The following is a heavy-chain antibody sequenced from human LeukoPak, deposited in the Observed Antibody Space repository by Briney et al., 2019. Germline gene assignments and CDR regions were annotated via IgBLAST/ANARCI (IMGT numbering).Heavy chain of an antibody. J-gene: IGHJ4*02. Sequence: GGSLRLSCAASGFTFSNAWMSWVRQAPGKGLEWVGRIKSKTDGGTTDYAAPVKGRFTISRDDSKNTLYLQMNSLKTEDTAVYYCTTGVGSWFGELQHFDYWGQGTLVTVSS. V-gene: IGHV3-15*01. CDR2: IKSKTDGGTT. D-gene: IGHD3-10*01. CDR1: GFTFSNAW. CDR3: TTGVGSWFGELQHFDY.